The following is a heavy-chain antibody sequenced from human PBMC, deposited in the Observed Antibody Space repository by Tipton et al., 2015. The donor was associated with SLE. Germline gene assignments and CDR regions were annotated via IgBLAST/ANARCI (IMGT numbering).Heavy chain of an antibody. D-gene: IGHD3-22*01. CDR1: GGSISSYY. J-gene: IGHJ4*02. Sequence: TLSLTCTVSGGSISSYYWSWIRQPPGKGLEWIGYIYYSGSTNYNPSLKSRVTISVDTSKNQFSLKLSSVTAADTAVYYCARGRVAYYYDSSGRFDYWGQGTLVTVSS. CDR3: ARGRVAYYYDSSGRFDY. CDR2: IYYSGST. V-gene: IGHV4-59*12.